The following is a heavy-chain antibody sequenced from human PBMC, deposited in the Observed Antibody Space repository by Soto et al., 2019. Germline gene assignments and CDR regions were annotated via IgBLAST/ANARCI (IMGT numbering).Heavy chain of an antibody. D-gene: IGHD3-3*01. CDR1: GFTFSSYG. CDR2: IWYDGSNK. J-gene: IGHJ6*02. V-gene: IGHV3-33*01. CDR3: SRFYDFWSGTNYHYGMDV. Sequence: GGSLRLSCAASGFTFSSYGMHWVRQAPGKGLEWVAVIWYDGSNKYYADSVKGRFTISRDNSKNTLYLQMNSLRAEDTAVYYCSRFYDFWSGTNYHYGMDVWGQGTTVTVSS.